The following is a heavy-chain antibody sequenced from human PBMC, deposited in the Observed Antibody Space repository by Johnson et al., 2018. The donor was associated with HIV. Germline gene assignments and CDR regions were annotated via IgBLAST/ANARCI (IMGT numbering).Heavy chain of an antibody. D-gene: IGHD1-7*01. V-gene: IGHV3-7*01. J-gene: IGHJ3*02. CDR3: AREGAWELRPGAFDI. CDR1: RITFSRYW. CDR2: IKQDGSEQ. Sequence: VQLVESGGGLVQPGGSLRLSCAASRITFSRYWMTWVRPAPGKGLEWVANIKQDGSEQYYVDSVKGRFTISRDNAKNSLYLLMNSLRAEDTAVYYCAREGAWELRPGAFDIWGQGTMVTVSS.